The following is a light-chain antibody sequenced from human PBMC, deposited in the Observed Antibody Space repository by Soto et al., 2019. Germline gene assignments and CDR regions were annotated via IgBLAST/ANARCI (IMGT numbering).Light chain of an antibody. CDR3: QQYGSSPET. V-gene: IGKV3-20*01. CDR2: GAS. J-gene: IGKJ1*01. CDR1: QSVSTN. Sequence: TQSPATVSVSPGERATLSCRASQSVSTNLAWYQQKPGQAPRLLIYGASSRATGIPDRFSGSGSGTDFALTISRLEPEDFAVYYCQQYGSSPETFGQGTKVDIK.